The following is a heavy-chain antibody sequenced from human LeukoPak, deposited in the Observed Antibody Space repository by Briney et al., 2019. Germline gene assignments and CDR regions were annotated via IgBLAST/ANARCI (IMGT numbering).Heavy chain of an antibody. V-gene: IGHV3-11*04. J-gene: IGHJ4*02. CDR1: GFTFSDYY. CDR2: ISSSGSTI. CDR3: AIIWGSGWYEVKDY. D-gene: IGHD6-19*01. Sequence: PGGSLRLSCAASGFTFSDYYMSWIRQAPGKGLEWVSYISSSGSTIYYADSVKGRFTISRDNAKNSLYLQMNSLRAEDTAVYYCAIIWGSGWYEVKDYWGQGTLVTVSS.